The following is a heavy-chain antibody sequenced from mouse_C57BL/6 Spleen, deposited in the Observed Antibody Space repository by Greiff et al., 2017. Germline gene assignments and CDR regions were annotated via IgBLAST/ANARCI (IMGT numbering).Heavy chain of an antibody. CDR3: ARGDYGSSYFDY. CDR2: IDPSDSYT. V-gene: IGHV1-50*01. D-gene: IGHD1-1*01. Sequence: VQLQQPGAELVKPGASVKLSCKASGYTFTSYWMQWVKQRPGQGLEWIGEIDPSDSYTNYNQKFKGKATLTVDTSSSTASMQLSSLTSEDSAVYYCARGDYGSSYFDYWGQGTTLTVSS. J-gene: IGHJ2*01. CDR1: GYTFTSYW.